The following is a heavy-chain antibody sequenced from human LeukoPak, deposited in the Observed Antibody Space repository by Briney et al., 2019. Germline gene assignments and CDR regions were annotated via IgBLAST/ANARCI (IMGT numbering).Heavy chain of an antibody. J-gene: IGHJ5*02. Sequence: GGSLRLSCAASGFTFSSYAMHWVRQAPGKGLEWVAVISYDGSNKYYADSVKGRLTISRDNSKNTLYLQMNSLRAEDTAVYYCARDLKHCSSTSCYNWFDPWGQGTLVTVSS. CDR1: GFTFSSYA. CDR2: ISYDGSNK. V-gene: IGHV3-30-3*01. D-gene: IGHD2-2*01. CDR3: ARDLKHCSSTSCYNWFDP.